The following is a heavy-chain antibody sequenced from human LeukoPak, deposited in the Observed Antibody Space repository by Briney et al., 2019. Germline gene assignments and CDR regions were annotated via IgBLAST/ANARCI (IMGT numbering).Heavy chain of an antibody. V-gene: IGHV3-33*01. Sequence: GGSLRLSCAASGFTFSSYGMHWVRQAPGKGLEWVAVIWYDGSNKYYADSVKGRFTISRDNSKNTLYLQMNSLRAEDTAVYYCARDWDYYDSSGYYYVCAFDIWGQGTMVTVSS. CDR3: ARDWDYYDSSGYYYVCAFDI. CDR1: GFTFSSYG. J-gene: IGHJ3*02. CDR2: IWYDGSNK. D-gene: IGHD3-22*01.